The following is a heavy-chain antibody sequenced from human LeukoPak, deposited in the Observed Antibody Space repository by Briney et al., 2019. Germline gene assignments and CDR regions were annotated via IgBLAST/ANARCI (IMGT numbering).Heavy chain of an antibody. CDR2: ISDSGSLT. J-gene: IGHJ4*02. CDR1: GFAFSSLA. D-gene: IGHD6-19*01. Sequence: GGSLRLSCAASGFAFSSLAMGWVRQAPGQGLEWVSVISDSGSLTYYADSVKGRFTISRDNSKNTLFLQMNSLRAEDTAVYCCAKDARRTNGWYFFDYWGQGTLVTVSS. CDR3: AKDARRTNGWYFFDY. V-gene: IGHV3-23*01.